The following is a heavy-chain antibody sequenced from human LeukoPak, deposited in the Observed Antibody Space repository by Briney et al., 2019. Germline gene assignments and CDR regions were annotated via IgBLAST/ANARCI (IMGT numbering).Heavy chain of an antibody. Sequence: GGSLRLSCAASGFTYSSYAMHWVRQAPGKGLEWVAVISYDGSNKYYADSVKGRFTISRDNSKNTLYLQMNSLRAEDTAVYYCAKAGEMATTDIWGQGTMVTVSS. CDR1: GFTYSSYA. D-gene: IGHD5-24*01. V-gene: IGHV3-30-3*01. J-gene: IGHJ3*02. CDR3: AKAGEMATTDI. CDR2: ISYDGSNK.